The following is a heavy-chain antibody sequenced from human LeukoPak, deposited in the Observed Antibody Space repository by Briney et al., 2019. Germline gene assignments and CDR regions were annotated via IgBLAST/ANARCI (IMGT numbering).Heavy chain of an antibody. J-gene: IGHJ3*02. CDR1: GYTFTSYD. CDR3: AREVSCGGDCSGGAFDAFDI. D-gene: IGHD2-21*02. V-gene: IGHV1-69*05. CDR2: IIPIFGTA. Sequence: GASVKVSCKASGYTFTSYDISWVRQAPGQGLEWMGGIIPIFGTANYAQKFQGRVTITTDESTSTAYMELSSLRSEDTAVYYCAREVSCGGDCSGGAFDAFDIWGQGTMVTVSS.